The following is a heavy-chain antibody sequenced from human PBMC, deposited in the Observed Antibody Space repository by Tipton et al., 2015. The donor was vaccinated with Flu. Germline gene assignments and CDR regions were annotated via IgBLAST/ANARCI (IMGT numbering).Heavy chain of an antibody. Sequence: TLSLTCSVSGDSLGSSYYWAWIRQPPGRGLEWIGNIHTSAGTYYNLSLKSRVTISVDRSKNQFSLRLASVTAADTAVYYCARPGVAEYYFDYWGQGTLVTVSS. J-gene: IGHJ4*02. CDR2: IHTSAGT. D-gene: IGHD1-14*01. CDR3: ARPGVAEYYFDY. CDR1: GDSLGSSYY. V-gene: IGHV4-38-2*01.